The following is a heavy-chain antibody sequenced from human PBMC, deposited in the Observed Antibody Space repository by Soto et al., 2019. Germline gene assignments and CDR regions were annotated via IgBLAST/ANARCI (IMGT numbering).Heavy chain of an antibody. Sequence: EVQLVESGGGLVQPGGSLRLSCAASGFTFSSYEMNWVRQAPGKGLEWVSYISSSGSTIYYADSVKGRFTISRDNAKNSLYLQMNSLRAEDTAVYYCAREVWSGLYGNYYYYGMDVWGQGTTVTVSS. V-gene: IGHV3-48*03. D-gene: IGHD3-3*01. CDR1: GFTFSSYE. CDR2: ISSSGSTI. J-gene: IGHJ6*02. CDR3: AREVWSGLYGNYYYYGMDV.